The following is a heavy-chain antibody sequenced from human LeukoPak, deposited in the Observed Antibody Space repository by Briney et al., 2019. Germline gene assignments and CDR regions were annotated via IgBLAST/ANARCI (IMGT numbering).Heavy chain of an antibody. Sequence: SQTLSLTCAISGDSVSSNSAAWNWIRQSPSRGLEWLGRTYYRSKWYNDYAVSVKSRITINPDTSKNQFSLQLNSVTPEDTAVYHCARTGVGPTTEAFWEENWFDPWGQGTLVTVSS. CDR1: GDSVSSNSAA. V-gene: IGHV6-1*01. CDR3: ARTGVGPTTEAFWEENWFDP. J-gene: IGHJ5*02. CDR2: TYYRSKWYN. D-gene: IGHD3-3*01.